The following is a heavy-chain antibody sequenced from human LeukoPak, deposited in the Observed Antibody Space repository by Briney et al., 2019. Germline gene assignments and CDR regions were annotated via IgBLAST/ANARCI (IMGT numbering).Heavy chain of an antibody. Sequence: SETLSLTCTVSGGSISSSSYYWGWIRQPPGKGLEWIGNIYYSGSTYYNPSLKSRVTISVDTSKNQFSLKLSSVTAADTAMYYCAGLYDFWSGYIDYWGQGTLVTVSS. CDR1: GGSISSSSYY. CDR3: AGLYDFWSGYIDY. CDR2: IYYSGST. V-gene: IGHV4-39*01. J-gene: IGHJ4*02. D-gene: IGHD3-3*01.